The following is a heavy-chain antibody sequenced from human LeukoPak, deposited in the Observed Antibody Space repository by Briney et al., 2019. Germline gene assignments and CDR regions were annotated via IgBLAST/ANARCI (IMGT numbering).Heavy chain of an antibody. CDR1: GGAISRYY. V-gene: IGHV4-4*09. CDR2: IDNSGST. CDR3: ARSPSGSYYLFDL. D-gene: IGHD1-26*01. J-gene: IGHJ4*02. Sequence: PSETLSLTCTVSGGAISRYYWSWIRQPPGKGLEWIGYIDNSGSTNYNPSLKSRVTISIDTSKNKLSLKMSSVTAADTAVYYCARSPSGSYYLFDLWGQGSLVTVSS.